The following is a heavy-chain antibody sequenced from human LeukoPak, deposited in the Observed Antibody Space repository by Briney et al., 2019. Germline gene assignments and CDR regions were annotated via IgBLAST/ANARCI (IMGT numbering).Heavy chain of an antibody. D-gene: IGHD5-24*01. Sequence: LSCAASGXXFSXXXXXWIXXXXXXXXEWVSYITSSSSYTDHADSVKGRFTVSRDNAKNSLYLQMNSLRAEDTAVYYCARXXXQMTVXGQ. CDR3: ARXXXQMTV. CDR2: ITSSSSYT. CDR1: GXXFSXXX. V-gene: IGHV3-11*03. J-gene: IGHJ1*01.